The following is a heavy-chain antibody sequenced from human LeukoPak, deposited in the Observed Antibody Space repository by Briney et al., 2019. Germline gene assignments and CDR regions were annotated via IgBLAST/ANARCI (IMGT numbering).Heavy chain of an antibody. CDR1: GFSFSTYG. CDR3: ARARYCSGGTCYPHFDD. V-gene: IGHV3-23*01. Sequence: GGSLRLSCAASGFSFSTYGMSWVRQAPGKGLEWVSVINESGGSTYYADSVKGRFTVSRDNSKNTLYLQMNSLRAEDTAVYYCARARYCSGGTCYPHFDDWGQGTLVTVSS. J-gene: IGHJ4*02. CDR2: INESGGST. D-gene: IGHD2-15*01.